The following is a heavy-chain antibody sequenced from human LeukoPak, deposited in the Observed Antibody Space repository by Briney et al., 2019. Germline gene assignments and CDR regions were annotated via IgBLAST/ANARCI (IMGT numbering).Heavy chain of an antibody. Sequence: SETVSLTCTVSGASMSNHYWSWIRQPPGKGLECIGHIYDSKTTNYNPSLTSRVTMSVATSKSQFSLRLRSVTAADTALYYCATRPAGTTWYGVFDYWSRGTLVTVSS. CDR1: GASMSNHY. D-gene: IGHD6-13*01. V-gene: IGHV4-59*11. CDR3: ATRPAGTTWYGVFDY. CDR2: IYDSKTT. J-gene: IGHJ4*02.